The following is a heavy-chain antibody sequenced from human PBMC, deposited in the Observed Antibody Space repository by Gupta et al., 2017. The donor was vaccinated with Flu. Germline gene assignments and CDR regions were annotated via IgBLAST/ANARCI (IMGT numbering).Heavy chain of an antibody. D-gene: IGHD3-10*01. V-gene: IGHV3-72*01. Sequence: EVQLVESGGGLVQPGGSLRLSCAASGFTFNDHFMDWVRQGPGKGPEWVGRSRNKVNSYTTEYAASVKGRFIISRDDSKNSLYLQMDSLNTEDAAVYYCARTITVVRKNYVMDVGGQGTTVTVSS. J-gene: IGHJ6*02. CDR3: ARTITVVRKNYVMDV. CDR1: GFTFNDHF. CDR2: SRNKVNSYTT.